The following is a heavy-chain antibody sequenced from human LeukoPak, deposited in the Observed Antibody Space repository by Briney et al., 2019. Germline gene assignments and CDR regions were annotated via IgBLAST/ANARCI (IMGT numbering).Heavy chain of an antibody. CDR1: GFTFSSYW. J-gene: IGHJ4*02. Sequence: PGGSLRLSCAASGFTFSSYWMHWVRQAPGKGLVWVSRINSDGSSTSYADSVKGRFTISRDSAKNTLYLQMNSLRAEDTAVYYCARSPSYGYVDYWGQGTLVTVSS. CDR3: ARSPSYGYVDY. V-gene: IGHV3-74*01. D-gene: IGHD4-17*01. CDR2: INSDGSST.